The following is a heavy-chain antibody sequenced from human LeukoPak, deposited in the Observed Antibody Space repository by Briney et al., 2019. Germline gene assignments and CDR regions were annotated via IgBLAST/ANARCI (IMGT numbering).Heavy chain of an antibody. CDR2: IYYSGST. CDR1: GGSISSGGYY. V-gene: IGHV4-31*03. J-gene: IGHJ4*02. CDR3: ASLDVEMATMDY. D-gene: IGHD5-24*01. Sequence: SETLSLTCTVSGGSISSGGYYWSWIRQHPGKGLEWIGYIYYSGSTYYNPSLKSRVTISVDTSKNQFSLKLSSVTAEDTAVYYCASLDVEMATMDYWGQGTLVTVSS.